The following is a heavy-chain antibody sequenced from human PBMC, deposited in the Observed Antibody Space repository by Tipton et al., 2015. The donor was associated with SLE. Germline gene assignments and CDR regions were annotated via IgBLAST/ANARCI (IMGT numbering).Heavy chain of an antibody. Sequence: GLVKPSETLSLTCTVSGGSISSSSYYWGWIRQPPGKGLAWIGEINHSGSTNYNPSLKSRVTISVDTSKNQFSLRLISVTAADTAVYYCARNPGYYYGSRGWFDPWGQGTLVTVSS. CDR2: INHSGST. CDR1: GGSISSSSYY. V-gene: IGHV4-39*07. D-gene: IGHD3-10*01. CDR3: ARNPGYYYGSRGWFDP. J-gene: IGHJ5*02.